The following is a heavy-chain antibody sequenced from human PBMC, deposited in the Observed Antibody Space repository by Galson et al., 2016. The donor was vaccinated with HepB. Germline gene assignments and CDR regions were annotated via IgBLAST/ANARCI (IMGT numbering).Heavy chain of an antibody. Sequence: SLRLSCAASGFTFSSYAMSWVRRAPGKGLEWVSVISGSGGSTYYADSVKGRFTISRDNSKNTLYLQMNSLRAEDTAVYYCAKDRGFTTAPGWGQGTLVTVSS. V-gene: IGHV3-23*01. CDR3: AKDRGFTTAPG. CDR2: ISGSGGST. CDR1: GFTFSSYA. J-gene: IGHJ4*02. D-gene: IGHD3-10*01.